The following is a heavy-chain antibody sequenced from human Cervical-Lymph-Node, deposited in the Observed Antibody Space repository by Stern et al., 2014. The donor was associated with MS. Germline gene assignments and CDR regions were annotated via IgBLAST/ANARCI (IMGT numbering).Heavy chain of an antibody. CDR2: ISSSSSSI. Sequence: VQLVQSGGGLVKPGGSLRLSCAASGFTFSSYNMNWVRQAPGKGLEWVSSISSSSSSIYYAASVKGRFTLSRYNAKNSLYLQMNSLRAEDTAVYYCARDKVGATFPDEYYYYYGMDVWGQGTTVTVSS. V-gene: IGHV3-21*01. CDR1: GFTFSSYN. D-gene: IGHD1-26*01. CDR3: ARDKVGATFPDEYYYYYGMDV. J-gene: IGHJ6*02.